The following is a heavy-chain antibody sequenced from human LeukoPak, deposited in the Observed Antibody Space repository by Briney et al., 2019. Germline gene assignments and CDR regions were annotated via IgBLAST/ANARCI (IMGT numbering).Heavy chain of an antibody. CDR2: ISSSSSYI. D-gene: IGHD4-17*01. CDR3: AREGYGDSNDAFDI. J-gene: IGHJ3*02. CDR1: GFTFSSYS. Sequence: GGSLRLSCAASGFTFSSYSMNWVRQAPGKGLEWVSLISSSSSYIYYADSVKGRFTISRDNAKNSLYLQMNSLRAEDTAVYYCAREGYGDSNDAFDIWGQGTMVTVSS. V-gene: IGHV3-21*01.